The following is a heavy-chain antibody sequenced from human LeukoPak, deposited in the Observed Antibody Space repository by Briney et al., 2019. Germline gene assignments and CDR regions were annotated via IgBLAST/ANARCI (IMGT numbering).Heavy chain of an antibody. J-gene: IGHJ4*02. CDR1: GFTFSTYN. CDR3: AKDGSYYFDY. Sequence: GGSLRLSCAASGFTFSTYNMNWVRQAPGKGLEWVSAVGGTDGRTYYAAFVKGRFTIYRDSSKNTLYLQMNSLRADDTAVYYCAKDGSYYFDYWGQGTLVTVSS. V-gene: IGHV3-23*01. CDR2: VGGTDGRT.